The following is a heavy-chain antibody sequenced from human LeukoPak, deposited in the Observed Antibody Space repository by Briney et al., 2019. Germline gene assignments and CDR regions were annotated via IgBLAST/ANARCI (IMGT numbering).Heavy chain of an antibody. CDR3: ARASGDIVETATMGSY. CDR2: ISSSSSSI. J-gene: IGHJ4*02. V-gene: IGHV3-21*01. D-gene: IGHD5-18*01. Sequence: GGSLGLSCAASGFTFSGYSMNWVRQAPGKGLEWVSSISSSSSSIYYADSVKGRFTISRDNAKNSLYLQMNSLRAEDTAVYYGARASGDIVETATMGSYWGQGTLVTVSS. CDR1: GFTFSGYS.